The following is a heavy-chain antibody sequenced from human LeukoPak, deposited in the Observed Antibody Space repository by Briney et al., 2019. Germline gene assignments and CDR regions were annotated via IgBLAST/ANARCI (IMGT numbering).Heavy chain of an antibody. D-gene: IGHD1-26*01. CDR1: GGSISSYY. CDR2: IYYSGST. CDR3: ASNSGSYYPYYYYYYMDV. V-gene: IGHV4-59*08. J-gene: IGHJ6*03. Sequence: SETLSLTCTLSGGSISSYYWSWIRHPPGKGLEWMGYIYYSGSTNYNPSLKSRVTISVDTSKNQFSLKLSSVTAADTAVYYCASNSGSYYPYYYYYYMDVWGKGTTVTVSS.